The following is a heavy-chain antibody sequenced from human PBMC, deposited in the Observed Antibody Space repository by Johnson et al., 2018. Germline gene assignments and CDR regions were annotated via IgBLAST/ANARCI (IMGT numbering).Heavy chain of an antibody. Sequence: VQLVESGGGLVQPGGSLRLSCAASGFTFNRYAMSWVRQAPGRGLEWVSTFAGTSVNTYYADSVRGRFTISRDNSKNTLFLQMDSLRAEDTAGYYCANCPGNSSGWYEFFHHWGQGTLVTGSS. CDR1: GFTFNRYA. V-gene: IGHV3-23*04. CDR2: FAGTSVNT. D-gene: IGHD6-19*01. CDR3: ANCPGNSSGWYEFFHH. J-gene: IGHJ1*01.